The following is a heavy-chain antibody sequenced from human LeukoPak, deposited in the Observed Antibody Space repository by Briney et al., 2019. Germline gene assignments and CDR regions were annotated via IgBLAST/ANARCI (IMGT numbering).Heavy chain of an antibody. CDR3: ARDAVAGTLIDY. CDR1: GFTVSSNY. CDR2: IYSGGST. Sequence: GGSLRLSCAASGFTVSSNYMSWVRQAPGKGLEWVSVIYSGGSTYYAGSVKGRFTISRHNSKNTLYLHMNSLRGEDTAVYYCARDAVAGTLIDYWGQGTLVTVSS. J-gene: IGHJ4*02. D-gene: IGHD6-19*01. V-gene: IGHV3-53*01.